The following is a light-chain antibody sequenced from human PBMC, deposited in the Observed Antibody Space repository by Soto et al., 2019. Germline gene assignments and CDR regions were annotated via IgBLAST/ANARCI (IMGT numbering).Light chain of an antibody. V-gene: IGLV2-23*01. J-gene: IGLJ2*01. CDR3: CSYASTDTWL. CDR2: EGS. CDR1: NTDVGSYNL. Sequence: QSVLTQPASVSGSPGQSITISCTGTNTDVGSYNLVSWYQQHPGKAPKLMIYEGSKRPSGVSNRFSGSKSGNTASLTISGLQAEDEADYYCCSYASTDTWLFGGGTQLTVL.